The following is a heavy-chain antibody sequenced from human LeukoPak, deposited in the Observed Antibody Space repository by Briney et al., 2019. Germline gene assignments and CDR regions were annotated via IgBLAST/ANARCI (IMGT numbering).Heavy chain of an antibody. J-gene: IGHJ4*02. CDR1: GYTFTSYY. CDR2: INPSGGST. D-gene: IGHD2-21*02. Sequence: ASVKVSCKASGYTFTSYYMHWVRQAPGQGLEWMGIINPSGGSTSYAQKFQGRVTMTRDTSTSTVYMELSSLRSEDTAVYYCAKDGLLGYCGGDCYSSYWGQGTLVTVSS. CDR3: AKDGLLGYCGGDCYSSY. V-gene: IGHV1-46*01.